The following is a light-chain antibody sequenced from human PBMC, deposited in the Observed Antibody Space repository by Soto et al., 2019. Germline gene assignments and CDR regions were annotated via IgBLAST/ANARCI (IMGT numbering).Light chain of an antibody. CDR2: RAS. V-gene: IGKV3-15*01. CDR3: QQYGSSPQT. J-gene: IGKJ1*01. CDR1: QSLNGN. Sequence: EIVMTQSPATLSVSPGERATLSCRASQSLNGNVAWYQQKPGQAPRLLIYRASTRATGVPGRFSASGSGTDFTLTISSLQSEDFAVYYCQQYGSSPQTFGQGTKVEIK.